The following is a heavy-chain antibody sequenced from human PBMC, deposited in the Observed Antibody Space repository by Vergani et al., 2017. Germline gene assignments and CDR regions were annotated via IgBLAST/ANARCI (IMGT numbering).Heavy chain of an antibody. J-gene: IGHJ4*02. V-gene: IGHV1-69*09. CDR1: GYTFTGYY. Sequence: QVQLVQSGAEVKKPGASVKVSCKASGYTFTGYYMHWVRQAPGQGLEWMGRIIPILAIANYAQKFQGRVTITADKSTSTAYMELSSLRSEDTAVYYCARGDSTVDYWGQGTLVTVSS. CDR2: IIPILAIA. D-gene: IGHD3/OR15-3a*01. CDR3: ARGDSTVDY.